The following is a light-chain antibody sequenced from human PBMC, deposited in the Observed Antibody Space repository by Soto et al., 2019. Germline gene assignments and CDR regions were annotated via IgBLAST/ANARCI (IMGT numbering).Light chain of an antibody. CDR2: GTS. J-gene: IGLJ1*01. CDR3: QTSDSGLFGLI. CDR1: NSNIGTGFD. V-gene: IGLV1-40*01. Sequence: QPVLTQPPSVSGAPEQRVTIACTGNNSNIGTGFDVHWYRHFPGAAPKLLLSGTSHRPSGVPDRFSGSKSGTSASLAITGLQADDEADYYCQTSDSGLFGLIFGTGTKVTVL.